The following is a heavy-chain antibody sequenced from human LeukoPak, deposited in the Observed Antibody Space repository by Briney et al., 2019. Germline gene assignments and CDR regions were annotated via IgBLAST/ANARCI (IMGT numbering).Heavy chain of an antibody. CDR2: ISTSSSYI. V-gene: IGHV3-21*01. Sequence: GGSLRLSCVASGFSFSRYNMNWVRQAPGKGLEWVSSISTSSSYIYYADSVKGRFTISRDNAKNSLYLQMNSLRAEDTAVYYCARVPDAFDIWGQGTMVTVSS. J-gene: IGHJ3*02. CDR1: GFSFSRYN. CDR3: ARVPDAFDI.